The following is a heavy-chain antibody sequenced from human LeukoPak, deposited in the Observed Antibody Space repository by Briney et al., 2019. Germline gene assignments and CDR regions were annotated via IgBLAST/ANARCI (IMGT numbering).Heavy chain of an antibody. CDR1: GYTFTSYG. D-gene: IGHD4-17*01. CDR2: INTNTGNP. J-gene: IGHJ4*02. V-gene: IGHV7-4-1*02. Sequence: ASVKVSCKASGYTFTSYGISWVRQAPGQGLEWMGWINTNTGNPTYAQGFTGRFVFSLDTSVSTAYLQISSLKAEDTAVYYCARLRGYGDYESQVALDYWGQGTLVTVSS. CDR3: ARLRGYGDYESQVALDY.